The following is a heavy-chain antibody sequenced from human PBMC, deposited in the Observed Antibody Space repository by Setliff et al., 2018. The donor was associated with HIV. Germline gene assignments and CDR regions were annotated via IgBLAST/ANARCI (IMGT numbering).Heavy chain of an antibody. CDR2: ISGLNGNT. V-gene: IGHV1-18*01. J-gene: IGHJ3*02. CDR1: GYSFARYG. D-gene: IGHD6-19*01. CDR3: ARVPYRSAWFSGGHDAFDI. Sequence: GASVKVSCKAPGYSFARYGLSWVRQAPGQGLEWMGWISGLNGNTKYAQSFQDRVAMTTETATSKAYMEMRSLISDDTAVYFGARVPYRSAWFSGGHDAFDIWGQGTMVTVSS.